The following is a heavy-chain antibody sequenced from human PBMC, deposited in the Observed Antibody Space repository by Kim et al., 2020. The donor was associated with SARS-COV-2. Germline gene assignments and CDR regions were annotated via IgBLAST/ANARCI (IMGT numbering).Heavy chain of an antibody. D-gene: IGHD3-10*01. Sequence: AAPVKCRFTISRDDSKNTLYLQMNSLKAEDTAVYYCTTDAYGSGSYYGDYWGQGTLVTVSS. V-gene: IGHV3-15*01. J-gene: IGHJ4*02. CDR3: TTDAYGSGSYYGDY.